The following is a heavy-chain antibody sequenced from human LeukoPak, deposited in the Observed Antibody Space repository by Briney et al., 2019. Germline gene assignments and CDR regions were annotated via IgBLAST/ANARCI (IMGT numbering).Heavy chain of an antibody. CDR3: AKYLGYCSGGSCSHYYYYAMDV. CDR1: GYTFTSYA. CDR2: INTNTGNP. J-gene: IGHJ6*02. Sequence: ASVKVSCKASGYTFTSYAMNWVRQAPGQGLEWMGWINTNTGNPTFAQGFTGRFVFSLDTSVSTAYLQISSLKAEDTAVYYCAKYLGYCSGGSCSHYYYYAMDVWGQGTTVTVSS. D-gene: IGHD2-15*01. V-gene: IGHV7-4-1*02.